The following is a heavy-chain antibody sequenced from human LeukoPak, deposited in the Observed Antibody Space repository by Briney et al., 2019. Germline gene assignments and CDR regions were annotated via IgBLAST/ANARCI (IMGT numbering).Heavy chain of an antibody. CDR2: ISGGGERT. J-gene: IGHJ5*02. CDR3: GKDGGQYSSGPEFDP. D-gene: IGHD6-19*01. V-gene: IGHV3-23*01. CDR1: GIVFGNTA. Sequence: PGGSLRLSCAASGIVFGNTAMNWARQSPGRGLEWVSAISGGGERTFYADSVKGRFTISRDNSKNIVYLQMNSLRADDTAIYYCGKDGGQYSSGPEFDPRGQGALVTVSS.